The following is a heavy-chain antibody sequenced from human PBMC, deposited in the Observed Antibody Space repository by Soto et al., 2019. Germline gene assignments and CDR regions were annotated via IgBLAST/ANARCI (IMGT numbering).Heavy chain of an antibody. CDR3: AKGLYSGSSTLLDYYYYYGMDV. Sequence: GGSLRLSCAASGFTFSSYGMHWVRQAPGKGLEWVAVISYGGSNKYYADSVKGRFTISRDNSKNTLYLQMNSLRAEDTAVYYCAKGLYSGSSTLLDYYYYYGMDVWGQGTTVTVSS. V-gene: IGHV3-30*18. CDR1: GFTFSSYG. CDR2: ISYGGSNK. J-gene: IGHJ6*02. D-gene: IGHD1-26*01.